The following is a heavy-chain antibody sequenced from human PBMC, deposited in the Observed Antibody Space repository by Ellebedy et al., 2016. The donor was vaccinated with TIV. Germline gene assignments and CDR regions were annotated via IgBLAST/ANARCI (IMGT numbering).Heavy chain of an antibody. V-gene: IGHV3-48*01. J-gene: IGHJ6*02. CDR1: GFTFSSSS. Sequence: PGGSLRLSCAASGFTFSSSSMNWVRQAPGKGLEWVSYISNSRSTIYYADSVKGRFTTSRDNAKNSLYLQMNSLRAEDTAVYYCAREMGYCSGGSCYARLYYYNAMDVWGQGTTVTVSS. CDR3: AREMGYCSGGSCYARLYYYNAMDV. D-gene: IGHD2-15*01. CDR2: ISNSRSTI.